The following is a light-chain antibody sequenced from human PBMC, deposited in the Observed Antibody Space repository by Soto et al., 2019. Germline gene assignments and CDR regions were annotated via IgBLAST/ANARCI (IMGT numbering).Light chain of an antibody. CDR2: KAS. Sequence: DIQMTQSPSTLSGSVGDRVTITCRASQTISSWLAWYQQKPGKAPKLLIYKASTLKSGVPSRFSGSGSGTEFTLTIGSLQPDDVETYYCQHYNSYSEAFGQGTKVDIK. CDR3: QHYNSYSEA. CDR1: QTISSW. V-gene: IGKV1-5*03. J-gene: IGKJ1*01.